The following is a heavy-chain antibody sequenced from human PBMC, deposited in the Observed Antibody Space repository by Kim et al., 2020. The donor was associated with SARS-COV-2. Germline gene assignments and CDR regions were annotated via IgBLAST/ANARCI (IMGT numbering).Heavy chain of an antibody. V-gene: IGHV4-39*01. J-gene: IGHJ5*02. Sequence: NPSLKSRVTISVDTSKNQFSLKLSSVTATDTALYYCTRRADYGDFHWFDPWGQGTLVTVSS. CDR3: TRRADYGDFHWFDP. D-gene: IGHD4-17*01.